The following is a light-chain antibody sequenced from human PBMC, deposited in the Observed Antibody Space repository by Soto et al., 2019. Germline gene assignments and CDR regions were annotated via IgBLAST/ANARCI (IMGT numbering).Light chain of an antibody. J-gene: IGKJ1*01. CDR1: QTISSW. CDR3: QQSYSTLAWK. CDR2: KAS. V-gene: IGKV1-5*03. Sequence: DIQMTQSPSTLSGSVGDRVTITCRASQTISSWLAWYQQKPGKAPKLLIYKASTLKSGVPSRFSGSGSGTDFTLTISSLQPEDFATYYCQQSYSTLAWKFGQGTKVDIK.